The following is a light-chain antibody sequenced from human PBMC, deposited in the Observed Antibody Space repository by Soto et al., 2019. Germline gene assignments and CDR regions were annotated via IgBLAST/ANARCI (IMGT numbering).Light chain of an antibody. Sequence: EIVMTQSPATLSVSPGERATLSCRASQSVSSNLAWYQQKPGQAPRLLIYGASTRATGIPARFSGSGSGTEFTLTISSLQSEDFAVYYCQQYNTWPPGAARTFGQGTKVDIK. CDR2: GAS. CDR1: QSVSSN. V-gene: IGKV3-15*01. CDR3: QQYNTWPPGAART. J-gene: IGKJ1*01.